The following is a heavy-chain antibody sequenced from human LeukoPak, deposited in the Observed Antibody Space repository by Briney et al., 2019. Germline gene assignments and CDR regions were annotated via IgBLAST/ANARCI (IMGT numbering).Heavy chain of an antibody. D-gene: IGHD3-3*01. Sequence: GSLRLSCAASGFTFTIFGLNWVRRAPGKVPEWVSYIDARSGITYYADSVQGRFTISRDNAQESVFLQMNSLRADDTAVYYCARTYDFGRGPPGDAFDNWGPGTLVTVSS. CDR3: ARTYDFGRGPPGDAFDN. J-gene: IGHJ3*02. CDR2: IDARSGIT. CDR1: GFTFTIFG. V-gene: IGHV3-48*01.